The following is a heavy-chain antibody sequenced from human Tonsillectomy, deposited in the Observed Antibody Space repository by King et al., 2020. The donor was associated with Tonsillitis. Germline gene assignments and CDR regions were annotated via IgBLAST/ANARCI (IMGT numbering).Heavy chain of an antibody. D-gene: IGHD3-22*01. CDR1: RFTFSSYG. CDR2: ILYDGSNK. Sequence: VQLVESGGGVVQPGGSLRLSCAASRFTFSSYGMHWVRQAPGKGLEWVAFILYDGSNKYYADSVKGRFTISRDNSKNTLYLQMNSLRAEDTAVYYCAKGVIVVGTDYWGQGALVTVSS. V-gene: IGHV3-30*02. CDR3: AKGVIVVGTDY. J-gene: IGHJ4*02.